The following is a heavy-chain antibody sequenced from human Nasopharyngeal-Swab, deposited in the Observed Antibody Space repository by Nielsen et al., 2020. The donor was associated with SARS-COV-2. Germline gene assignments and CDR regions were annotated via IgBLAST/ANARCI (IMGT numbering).Heavy chain of an antibody. CDR3: AGAILYTPKNYWYFDL. CDR1: GGSFRGFY. V-gene: IGHV4-34*01. J-gene: IGHJ2*01. D-gene: IGHD3-3*01. Sequence: SETLSLTCAVYGGSFRGFYWSWVRQPPGKGLEWIGEINHSGSTNINPSLKSRVTISVDTSKNQFSLKLKSVTAAGTAVYYCAGAILYTPKNYWYFDLWGRDTLVTVSS. CDR2: INHSGST.